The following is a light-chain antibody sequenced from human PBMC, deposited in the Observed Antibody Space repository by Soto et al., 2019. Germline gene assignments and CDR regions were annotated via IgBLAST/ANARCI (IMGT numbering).Light chain of an antibody. CDR2: DAS. CDR3: QQRSNWPLT. V-gene: IGKV3-11*01. J-gene: IGKJ3*01. Sequence: IVLTQSPATLSLSPGERATLSCRASQSVSSYLAWYQQKPGQAPRLLIYDASNRATGIPARFSGSGSGTDFTLTINSLEPEDFAIYYCQQRSNWPLTFGPGTKVDIK. CDR1: QSVSSY.